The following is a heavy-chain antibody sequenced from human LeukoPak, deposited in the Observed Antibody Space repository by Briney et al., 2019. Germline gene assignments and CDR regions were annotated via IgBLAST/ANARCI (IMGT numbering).Heavy chain of an antibody. V-gene: IGHV4-59*04. CDR3: ARHRGQLETGWFDP. D-gene: IGHD6-13*01. CDR1: GGSISSYY. Sequence: PSETLSLTCTVSGGSISSYYWSWIRQPPGNGLEGIGTIYYGGSTYYNPSLKSRVTISVDTSKNQFSLKLSSVTAADTAVYYCARHRGQLETGWFDPWGQGTLVTVSS. CDR2: IYYGGST. J-gene: IGHJ5*02.